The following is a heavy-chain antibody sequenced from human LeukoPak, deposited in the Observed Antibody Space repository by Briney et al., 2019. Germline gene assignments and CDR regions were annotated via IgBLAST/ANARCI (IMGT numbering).Heavy chain of an antibody. CDR3: ARFKGGSWYYFDY. D-gene: IGHD6-13*01. J-gene: IGHJ4*02. CDR1: GGSFSGYY. Sequence: SETLSLTCAVYGGSFSGYYWSWIRQPPGKGLEWIGEINHSGSTNYNPSLKSRVTMSVDTSKNQFSLKLSSVTAADTAVYYCARFKGGSWYYFDYWGQGALVTVSS. V-gene: IGHV4-34*01. CDR2: INHSGST.